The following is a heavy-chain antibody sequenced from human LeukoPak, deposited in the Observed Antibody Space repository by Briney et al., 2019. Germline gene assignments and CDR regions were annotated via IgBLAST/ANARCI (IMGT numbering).Heavy chain of an antibody. Sequence: GASVKVSCKASGYTFTGYYMHWVRQAPGQGLEWMGWINPNSGGTNYAQKFQGRVTMTKDTSISTAYMELSRLRSDDTAVYYCARDWYSYGRDDAFDIWGQGTMVTVSS. CDR2: INPNSGGT. J-gene: IGHJ3*02. D-gene: IGHD5-18*01. CDR1: GYTFTGYY. CDR3: ARDWYSYGRDDAFDI. V-gene: IGHV1-2*02.